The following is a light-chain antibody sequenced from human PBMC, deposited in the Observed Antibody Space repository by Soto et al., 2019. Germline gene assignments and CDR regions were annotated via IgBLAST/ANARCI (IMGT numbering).Light chain of an antibody. CDR1: SSNIGNNY. CDR3: GTWDSSLSAMV. Sequence: QSVLTQPPSVSAAPGQKVTISCSGSSSNIGNNYVSWYQQLPGTAPKLLIYDNNKRPSRIPDRFSGSKSGTSATLGITGLQAGDEADHYCGTWDSSLSAMVFGGEIKLTVL. V-gene: IGLV1-51*01. CDR2: DNN. J-gene: IGLJ2*01.